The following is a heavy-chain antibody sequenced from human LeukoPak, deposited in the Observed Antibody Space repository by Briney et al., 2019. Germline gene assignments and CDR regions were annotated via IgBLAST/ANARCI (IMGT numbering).Heavy chain of an antibody. J-gene: IGHJ4*02. V-gene: IGHV7-4-1*02. CDR3: ARDARAAAGKVY. CDR1: EYTFTNYA. Sequence: VASVKVSCKTSEYTFTNYAINWVRQAPGQGIEWMGWISANTGNPTYAQGFTGRFVFSLDTSVSTAYLQISSLKAEDTAVYYCARDARAAAGKVYWGQGTLVTVSS. CDR2: ISANTGNP. D-gene: IGHD6-13*01.